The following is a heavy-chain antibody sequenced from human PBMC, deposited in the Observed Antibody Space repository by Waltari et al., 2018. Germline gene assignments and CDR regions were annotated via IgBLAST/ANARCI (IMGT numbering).Heavy chain of an antibody. CDR2: IYSGGST. CDR1: GFTVSSTS. J-gene: IGHJ4*02. Sequence: EVQLVESGGGLIQPGGSLRLSCAASGFTVSSTSMRWVRQAPGKGLEWVSVIYSGGSTYYADSVKGRFTISRDNSKNTLYLQMNSLRAEDTAVYYCARVRQGGYYFDYWGQGTLVTVSS. D-gene: IGHD3-10*01. V-gene: IGHV3-53*01. CDR3: ARVRQGGYYFDY.